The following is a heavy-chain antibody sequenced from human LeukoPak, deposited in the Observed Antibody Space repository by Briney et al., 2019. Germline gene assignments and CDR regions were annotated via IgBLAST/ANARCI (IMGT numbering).Heavy chain of an antibody. V-gene: IGHV3-30-3*01. D-gene: IGHD2-15*01. CDR1: GFTFSTYS. J-gene: IGHJ2*01. CDR3: ARGRWVVVVAATLGWYFDL. CDR2: ISYDGSNK. Sequence: GGSLRLSCAASGFTFSTYSMHWVRQAPGKGLEWVSVISYDGSNKYYADSVRGRFTISRDNSKNTLYLQMNSLRTEDTAVYYCARGRWVVVVAATLGWYFDLWGRGTLVTVSS.